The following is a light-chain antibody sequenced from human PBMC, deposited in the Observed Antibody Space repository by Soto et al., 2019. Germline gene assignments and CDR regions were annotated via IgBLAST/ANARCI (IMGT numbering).Light chain of an antibody. V-gene: IGKV1-5*01. Sequence: DIQMTESHSILSATVGDGLTITCRASQSIRNWLAWYTTPPGKVPKLLIYDASSLASGVPSRFRANASGQDFTPASACLQPHAFATSYRHPSYTTPITSGQRPRLEL. CDR2: DAS. CDR1: QSIRNW. J-gene: IGKJ5*01. CDR3: HPSYTTPIT.